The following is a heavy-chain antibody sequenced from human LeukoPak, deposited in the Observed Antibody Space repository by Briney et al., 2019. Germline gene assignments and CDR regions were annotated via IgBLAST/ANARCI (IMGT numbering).Heavy chain of an antibody. Sequence: GGSLRLSCAASGFTFSSYAMTWVRQAPGKGLEWVTGISGSGGSTYYADSVKGRFTISRDNSKNTLYLQMNSLRAEDTAVYYCATYSSGWSLGGYWGQGTLVTVSS. CDR2: ISGSGGST. CDR1: GFTFSSYA. J-gene: IGHJ4*02. D-gene: IGHD6-19*01. CDR3: ATYSSGWSLGGY. V-gene: IGHV3-23*01.